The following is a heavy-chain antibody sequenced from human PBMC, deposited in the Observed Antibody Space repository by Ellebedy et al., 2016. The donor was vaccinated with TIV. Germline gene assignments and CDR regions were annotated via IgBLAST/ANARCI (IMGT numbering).Heavy chain of an antibody. CDR2: INPRGDVT. D-gene: IGHD4-17*01. Sequence: ASVKVSCKTSGFTFRSHYIHWVRQAPRQGLEWVGQINPRGDVTKYAQRFHGRVAITRDTSTSTVYMELSSLRSEDTAVYHCARDSGDYGPDYWGQGTLVTVSA. CDR3: ARDSGDYGPDY. V-gene: IGHV1-46*01. CDR1: GFTFRSHY. J-gene: IGHJ4*02.